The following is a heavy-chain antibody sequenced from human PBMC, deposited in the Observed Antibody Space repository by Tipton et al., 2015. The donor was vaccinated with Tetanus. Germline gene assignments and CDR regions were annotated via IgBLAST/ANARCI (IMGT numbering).Heavy chain of an antibody. CDR3: ARGRGYYGSGSPVHYGMDV. V-gene: IGHV4-31*03. D-gene: IGHD3-10*01. CDR2: IYYSGST. Sequence: GLVKPSETLSLTCTVSGGSISSSSYYWSWIRQHPGNGLEWIGYIYYSGSTYYNPSLKSRVTISVDTSKNQFSLKLSSVTAADTAVYYCARGRGYYGSGSPVHYGMDVWGQGTTVTVSS. J-gene: IGHJ6*02. CDR1: GGSISSSSYY.